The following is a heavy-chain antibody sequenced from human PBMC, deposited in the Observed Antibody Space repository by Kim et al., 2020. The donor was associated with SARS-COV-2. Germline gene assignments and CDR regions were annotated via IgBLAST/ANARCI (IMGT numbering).Heavy chain of an antibody. CDR3: ARDLPYYDILTGYYPFDY. Sequence: GGSLRLSCAASGFTFSSYWMHWVRQAPGKGLVWVSRINSDGSSTSYADSVKGRFTISRDNAKNTLYLQMNSLRAEDTAVYYCARDLPYYDILTGYYPFDYWGQGTLVTVSS. CDR1: GFTFSSYW. D-gene: IGHD3-9*01. J-gene: IGHJ4*02. CDR2: INSDGSST. V-gene: IGHV3-74*01.